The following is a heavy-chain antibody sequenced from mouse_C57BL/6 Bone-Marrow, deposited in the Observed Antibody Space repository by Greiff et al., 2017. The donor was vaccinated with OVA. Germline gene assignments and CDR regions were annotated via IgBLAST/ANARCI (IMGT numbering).Heavy chain of an antibody. V-gene: IGHV5-6*02. CDR3: ARQVTTGVAPFAY. CDR1: GFTFSSYG. J-gene: IGHJ3*01. CDR2: LSSGGSYT. Sequence: EVKLVESGGDLVKPGGSLKLSCAASGFTFSSYGMSWVRQTPDKRLEWVATLSSGGSYTYYPDSVKGRFTISRDNAKKTLYLQMSKLKSEDTAMYYCARQVTTGVAPFAYWGQGTLVTVSA. D-gene: IGHD1-1*01.